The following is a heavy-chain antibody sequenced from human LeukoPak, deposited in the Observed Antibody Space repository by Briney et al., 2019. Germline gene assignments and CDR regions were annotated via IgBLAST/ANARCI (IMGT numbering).Heavy chain of an antibody. Sequence: SETLSLTCTVSGGSKSSYYWSWIRQPPGKGLEWIGYISYSGSTNYNSSLKSRVTISVDTSKNQFSLKLSSVTAADTAVYYCARLYYYDSSGYYGPYFDYWGQGSLVTVSS. CDR2: ISYSGST. D-gene: IGHD3-22*01. V-gene: IGHV4-59*01. CDR1: GGSKSSYY. CDR3: ARLYYYDSSGYYGPYFDY. J-gene: IGHJ4*02.